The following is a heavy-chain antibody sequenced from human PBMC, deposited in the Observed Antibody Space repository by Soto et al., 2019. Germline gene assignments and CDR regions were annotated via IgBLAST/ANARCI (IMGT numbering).Heavy chain of an antibody. CDR3: TRKTPPTGMEV. Sequence: EVQLVESGGGLVQPGGSLRLSCAASGFTLSSYDIHWVRQATGEGLAWVSGIGSGGDTHYADSVKGRFIISREDGMNSLYLQMNNLRVGDTAVYYCTRKTPPTGMEVWGQGATVTVSS. V-gene: IGHV3-13*01. D-gene: IGHD3-9*01. J-gene: IGHJ6*02. CDR2: IGSGGDT. CDR1: GFTLSSYD.